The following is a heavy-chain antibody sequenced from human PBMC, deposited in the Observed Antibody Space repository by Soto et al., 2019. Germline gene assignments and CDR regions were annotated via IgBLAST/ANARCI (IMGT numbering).Heavy chain of an antibody. V-gene: IGHV3-21*01. CDR1: GFTFSSYS. CDR2: ISSSSSYI. Sequence: LILSCAASGFTFSSYSMNLFLQAPGKGLEWVSSISSSSSYIYYADSVKGRFTISRDNAKNSLYLQMNSLRAEDTAVYYCARDPNIVVVPAAIYYYYGMDVWGQGTTVTVSS. D-gene: IGHD2-2*01. J-gene: IGHJ6*02. CDR3: ARDPNIVVVPAAIYYYYGMDV.